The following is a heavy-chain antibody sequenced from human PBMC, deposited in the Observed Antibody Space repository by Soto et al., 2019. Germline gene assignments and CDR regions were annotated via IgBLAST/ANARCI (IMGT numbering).Heavy chain of an antibody. J-gene: IGHJ6*02. Sequence: GGSLRLSCAASGFTFSSYSMNWVRQAPGKGLEWVSSISSSSSYIYYADSVKGRFTISRDNAKNSLYLQMNSLRAEDTAVYYCARWKRYGDAYYYGMDVWGQGTTVTVSS. CDR3: ARWKRYGDAYYYGMDV. D-gene: IGHD4-17*01. CDR2: ISSSSSYI. V-gene: IGHV3-21*01. CDR1: GFTFSSYS.